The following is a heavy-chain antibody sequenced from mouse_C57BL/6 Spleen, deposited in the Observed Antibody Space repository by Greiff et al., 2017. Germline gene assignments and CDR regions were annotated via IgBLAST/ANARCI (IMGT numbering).Heavy chain of an antibody. CDR3: ARLNYYGRGYAMDY. V-gene: IGHV14-2*01. CDR1: GFNIKDYY. D-gene: IGHD1-1*01. J-gene: IGHJ4*01. CDR2: IDPEDGET. Sequence: DVHLVESGAELVKPGASVKLSCTASGFNIKDYYMHWVKQRTEQGLEWIGRIDPEDGETKYAPKFQGKATITADTSSNTAYLQLSSLTSEDTPVYYCARLNYYGRGYAMDYWGQGTSVTVSS.